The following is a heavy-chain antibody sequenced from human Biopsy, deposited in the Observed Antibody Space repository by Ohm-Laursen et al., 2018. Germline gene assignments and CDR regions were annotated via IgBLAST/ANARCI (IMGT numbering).Heavy chain of an antibody. D-gene: IGHD3-3*01. Sequence: SLRLSCAAFGFTFSSYPINWVRQAPEKGLEWVSSITRDGFYMFYADSVKGRFTISRDYAKNLVSLEMNSLRVEDTAVYYCARGGADFHGTDSWGQGTLVSVSS. CDR2: ITRDGFYM. CDR3: ARGGADFHGTDS. CDR1: GFTFSSYP. J-gene: IGHJ4*02. V-gene: IGHV3-21*06.